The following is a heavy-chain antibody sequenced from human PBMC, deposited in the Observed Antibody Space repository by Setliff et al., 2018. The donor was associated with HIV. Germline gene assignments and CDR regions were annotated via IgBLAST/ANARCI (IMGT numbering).Heavy chain of an antibody. CDR1: GGAFNTSSSY. CDR2: IFYSGSA. D-gene: IGHD2-8*01. J-gene: IGHJ4*02. V-gene: IGHV4-39*01. Sequence: SETMSLTCTVSGGAFNTSSSYWGWIRQPPGKGLEYIGGIFYSGSAYYNPSLKSRVTISVDTSKNQLSLKLSSVTAADTAVYYCARLKLSGVIDYWGQGTLVTVSS. CDR3: ARLKLSGVIDY.